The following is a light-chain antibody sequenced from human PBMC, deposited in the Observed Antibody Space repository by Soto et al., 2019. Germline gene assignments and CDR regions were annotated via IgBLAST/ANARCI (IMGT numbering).Light chain of an antibody. CDR1: SSNFGAGYA. Sequence: QSVLTQPPSVSGAPGQRVTISCTGSSSNFGAGYAVNWYQHLPGGAPKLLIYGNNNRPSGVPDRFSGSMSGSSASLAITGLQAEDEADYYCQSFDTKLSAVVFGGGTKLTVL. V-gene: IGLV1-40*01. J-gene: IGLJ2*01. CDR2: GNN. CDR3: QSFDTKLSAVV.